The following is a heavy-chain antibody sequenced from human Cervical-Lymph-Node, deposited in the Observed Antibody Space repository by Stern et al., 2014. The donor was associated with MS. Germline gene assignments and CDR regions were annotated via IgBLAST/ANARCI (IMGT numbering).Heavy chain of an antibody. CDR1: GD. CDR2: IIRPVGTA. D-gene: IGHD3-10*01. Sequence: VQLLQSGAVVKKPGSSVRVSCKASGDISWLRQAPGQGLEWMGGIIRPVGTAHYTQRFQGSPTSTADRSTNTTYMQLTSLRSDDTAIYYCARGAGDNWFDPWGQGTLVSVSS. V-gene: IGHV1-69*06. J-gene: IGHJ5*02. CDR3: ARGAGDNWFDP.